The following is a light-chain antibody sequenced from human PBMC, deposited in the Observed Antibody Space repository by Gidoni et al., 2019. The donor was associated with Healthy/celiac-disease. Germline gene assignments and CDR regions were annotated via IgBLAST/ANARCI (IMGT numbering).Light chain of an antibody. J-gene: IGKJ5*01. Sequence: DIQMTQSPSSLSASVGDRVTITCRASQSISSYLNWYQQKPGKAPKLLIYAASSLQSGVPSRFSGSGSVTDCTLTISSLQPEDVATYYCQQSYSTPPTFGQGTRLEIK. CDR1: QSISSY. V-gene: IGKV1-39*01. CDR2: AAS. CDR3: QQSYSTPPT.